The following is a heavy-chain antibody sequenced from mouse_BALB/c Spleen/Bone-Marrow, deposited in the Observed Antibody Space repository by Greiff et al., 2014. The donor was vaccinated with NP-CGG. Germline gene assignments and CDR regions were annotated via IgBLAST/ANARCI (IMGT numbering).Heavy chain of an antibody. D-gene: IGHD2-2*01. Sequence: VESGGGLVKPGGSLKLSCAASGFTFSSYAMSWVRQTPEKRLEWVATISSGGSYTYYPDSVKGRFTISRDNAKNTVYLQMSSLKSEDTAMYYCTKIYYGYDGGYYYAMDYWGQGTSVTVSS. CDR1: GFTFSSYA. CDR2: ISSGGSYT. J-gene: IGHJ4*01. CDR3: TKIYYGYDGGYYYAMDY. V-gene: IGHV5-6-4*01.